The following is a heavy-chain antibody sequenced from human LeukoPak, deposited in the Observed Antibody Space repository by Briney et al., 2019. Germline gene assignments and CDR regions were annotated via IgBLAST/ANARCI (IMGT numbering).Heavy chain of an antibody. CDR2: INPSGGST. V-gene: IGHV1-46*01. Sequence: ASVKVSCKASGYTFTSYYMHWVRQAPGQGLEWMGIINPSGGSTSYAQKFQGRVTMTRDMSTSTVYMELSSLRSDDTAVYYCARGHYYGSGSYYNGDAFDIWGQGTMVTVSS. CDR3: ARGHYYGSGSYYNGDAFDI. D-gene: IGHD3-10*01. J-gene: IGHJ3*02. CDR1: GYTFTSYY.